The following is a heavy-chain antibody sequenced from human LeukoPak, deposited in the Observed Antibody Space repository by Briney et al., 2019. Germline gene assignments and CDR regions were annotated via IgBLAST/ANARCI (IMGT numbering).Heavy chain of an antibody. J-gene: IGHJ5*02. V-gene: IGHV4-59*02. Sequence: SETLSLTCTVSGGSVSSYYWSWIRQPPGKGLEWIGYIKSSGSSNYNPSLRSRVTISMDTSKNQFSLRLNSVTAADTAVYYCARDGTVATNWFDPWGQGTLVTVSS. CDR1: GGSVSSYY. D-gene: IGHD5-12*01. CDR2: IKSSGSS. CDR3: ARDGTVATNWFDP.